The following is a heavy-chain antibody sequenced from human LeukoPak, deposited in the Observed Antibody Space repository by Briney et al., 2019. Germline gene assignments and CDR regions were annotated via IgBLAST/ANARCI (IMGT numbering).Heavy chain of an antibody. V-gene: IGHV3-30*04. CDR1: GFTFSSYA. CDR2: ISYDGSNK. D-gene: IGHD6-13*01. J-gene: IGHJ4*02. CDR3: ARDGSSWCSCFDY. Sequence: PGGSQRLSCAASGFTFSSYAMHWVRQAPGKGLEWVAVISYDGSNKYYADSVKGRFTISRDNSKNTLYLQMNSLRAEDTAVYYCARDGSSWCSCFDYWGQGTLVTVSS.